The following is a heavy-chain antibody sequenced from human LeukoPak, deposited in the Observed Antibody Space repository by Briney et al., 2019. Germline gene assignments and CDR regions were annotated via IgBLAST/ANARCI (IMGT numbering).Heavy chain of an antibody. D-gene: IGHD1-26*01. Sequence: AGGSLRLPCAVSGLIFSDHYIDWVRQAPGKGLEWVGRSRNKAQSFTIHYAASVKGRFTNSRDDSKNSLYLQMDSLKTEDTAVYYCARPPYAGSYSIDYWGQGTLVTVSS. V-gene: IGHV3-72*01. J-gene: IGHJ4*02. CDR2: SRNKAQSFTI. CDR3: ARPPYAGSYSIDY. CDR1: GLIFSDHY.